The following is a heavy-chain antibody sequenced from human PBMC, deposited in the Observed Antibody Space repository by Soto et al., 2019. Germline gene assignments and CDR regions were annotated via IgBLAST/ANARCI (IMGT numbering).Heavy chain of an antibody. CDR1: GYTFTSYY. V-gene: IGHV1-46*01. CDR2: INPSGGST. CDR3: ARDRAYCSSTSCYYTPYYYYGMDV. Sequence: QVQLVQSGAEVKKPGASVKVSCKASGYTFTSYYMHWVRQAPGQGLEWMGIINPSGGSTSYAQKFQGRVTMTRDTSTSTVYMELSSLRSEDTAVYYCARDRAYCSSTSCYYTPYYYYGMDVWGQGTTVTVSS. J-gene: IGHJ6*02. D-gene: IGHD2-2*01.